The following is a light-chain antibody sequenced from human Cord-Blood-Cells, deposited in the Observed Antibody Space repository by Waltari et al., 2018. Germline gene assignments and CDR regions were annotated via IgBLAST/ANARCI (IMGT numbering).Light chain of an antibody. V-gene: IGLV3-19*01. CDR2: DKN. CDR3: NSGDSRGNLWV. Sequence: SSDLTQAPAVSEALGQAIRITCNGDSVRRESASEYQQKPGQAPVLVIYDKNNRPPGIPVRFSGASSGNTASLTITGAKAEDEADYYCNSGDSRGNLWVFGGGNKLTGL. J-gene: IGLJ3*02. CDR1: SVRRES.